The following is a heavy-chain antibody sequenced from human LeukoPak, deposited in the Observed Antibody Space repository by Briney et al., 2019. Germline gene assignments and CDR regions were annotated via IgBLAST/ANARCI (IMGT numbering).Heavy chain of an antibody. CDR3: ASSITIFGVVTTTGGFDY. CDR1: GGTFSSYA. J-gene: IGHJ4*02. V-gene: IGHV1-69*01. Sequence: ASVTASCKASGGTFSSYAISWVRQAPGQGLEWMGGIIPIFGTANYAQKFQGRVTITADESTSTAYMELSSLRSEDTAVYYCASSITIFGVVTTTGGFDYWGQGTLVTVSS. CDR2: IIPIFGTA. D-gene: IGHD3-3*01.